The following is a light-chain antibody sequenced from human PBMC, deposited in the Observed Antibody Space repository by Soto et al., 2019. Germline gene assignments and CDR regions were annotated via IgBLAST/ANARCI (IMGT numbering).Light chain of an antibody. Sequence: IVLTQSPGTLSLSPWERATLSCRASQSVSSSYLAWYQQKPGQVPRLLIYGASTRAADVPARFSGGGSGTEFTLTISSLQSEDFAEYHCQQYNNWPQTFGQGTKVDIK. J-gene: IGKJ1*01. CDR3: QQYNNWPQT. V-gene: IGKV3-15*01. CDR1: QSVSSSY. CDR2: GAS.